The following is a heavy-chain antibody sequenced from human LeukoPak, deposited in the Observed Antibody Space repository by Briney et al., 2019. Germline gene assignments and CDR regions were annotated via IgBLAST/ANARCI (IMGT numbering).Heavy chain of an antibody. Sequence: SETLSLTCTVSGGSISSYYWSWIRQPAGKGLEWIGRIYTSGSTNYNPSLKSRVTMSGDTSKNQFSLKLSSVTAVDTAVYYCARGWGREGGAAARKDHDYYYYYMDVWGKGTTVTISS. V-gene: IGHV4-4*07. CDR3: ARGWGREGGAAARKDHDYYYYYMDV. D-gene: IGHD6-13*01. CDR1: GGSISSYY. J-gene: IGHJ6*03. CDR2: IYTSGST.